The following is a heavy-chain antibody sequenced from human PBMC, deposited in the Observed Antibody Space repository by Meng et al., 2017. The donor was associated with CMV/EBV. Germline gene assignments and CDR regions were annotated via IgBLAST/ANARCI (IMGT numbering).Heavy chain of an antibody. CDR1: GSSFIGHY. D-gene: IGHD2-2*03. CDR3: TRSWIDSFTPDFDY. CDR2: INPNSAGT. Sequence: QVPTVRAGSEGKKPGASVKVSCKASGSSFIGHYIHWVRQAPGQGLEWMGRINPNSAGTNYVEKFQGRVTMTRDTSNNIVYMELTRLTSDDTAVYYCTRSWIDSFTPDFDYWGQGTLVTVSS. V-gene: IGHV1-2*06. J-gene: IGHJ4*02.